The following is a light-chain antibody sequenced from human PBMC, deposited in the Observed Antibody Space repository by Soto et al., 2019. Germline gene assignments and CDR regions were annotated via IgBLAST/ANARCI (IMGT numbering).Light chain of an antibody. CDR2: EVS. CDR3: CSYTRSSTWV. CDR1: SSDVGNYQL. V-gene: IGLV2-23*02. Sequence: QSALTQPASVSGSPGQSITISCTGTSSDVGNYQLASWYQQHLGKAPKLIIYEVSKRPSGLSTRFSGSKSGNTAALTNSGLQAEDEADYYCCSYTRSSTWVFGGGTKLTVL. J-gene: IGLJ3*02.